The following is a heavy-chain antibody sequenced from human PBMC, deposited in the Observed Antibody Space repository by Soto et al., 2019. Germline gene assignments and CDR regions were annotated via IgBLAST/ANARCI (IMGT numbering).Heavy chain of an antibody. CDR3: AKEVYSSSDWFDT. Sequence: AAEFPCTRHTMSRVRQAPGKGLEWVSAISGSGGSTYYADSVKGRFTISRDNSKNTLYLQMKSGRGEDTAVYYCAKEVYSSSDWFDTWGQGTLVTVSS. CDR1: EFPCTRHT. CDR2: ISGSGGST. V-gene: IGHV3-23*01. J-gene: IGHJ5*02. D-gene: IGHD6-6*01.